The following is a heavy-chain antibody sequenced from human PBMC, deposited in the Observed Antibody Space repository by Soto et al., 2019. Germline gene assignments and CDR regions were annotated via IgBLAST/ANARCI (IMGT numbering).Heavy chain of an antibody. V-gene: IGHV4-59*01. CDR3: ARDRPYYDFWSGYDYYYYYGMDV. Sequence: SETLSLTCTVSGGSISSYYWSWIRQPPGKGLEWIGYIYYSGSTNYNPSLKSRVTISADTSKNQFSLKLSSVTAADTAVYYCARDRPYYDFWSGYDYYYYYGMDVWGQGTTVTVSS. J-gene: IGHJ6*02. D-gene: IGHD3-3*01. CDR1: GGSISSYY. CDR2: IYYSGST.